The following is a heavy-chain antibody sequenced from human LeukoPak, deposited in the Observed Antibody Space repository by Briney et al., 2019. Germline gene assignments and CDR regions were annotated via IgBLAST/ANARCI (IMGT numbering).Heavy chain of an antibody. D-gene: IGHD2-15*01. CDR1: GGSISSYY. CDR3: ARPCSGGSCYRNPKDY. CDR2: INHSGST. J-gene: IGHJ4*02. V-gene: IGHV4-34*01. Sequence: PSETLSLTCTVSGGSISSYYWSWIRQPPGKGLEWIGEINHSGSTNYNPSLKSRVTISVDTSKSQFSLKLSSVTAADTAVYYCARPCSGGSCYRNPKDYWGQGTLVTVSS.